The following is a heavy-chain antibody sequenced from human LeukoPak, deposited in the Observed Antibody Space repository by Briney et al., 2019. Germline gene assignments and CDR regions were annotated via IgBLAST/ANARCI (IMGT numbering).Heavy chain of an antibody. D-gene: IGHD3-22*01. V-gene: IGHV3-23*01. CDR1: GFTFSSYA. CDR3: AKAGITMIVAVSKYFQH. CDR2: ISGSGGST. Sequence: GGSLRLSCAASGFTFSSYAMSWVRQAPGKGLEWVTAISGSGGSTYYADSVKGRFTISRDNSKNTLYLQMNSLRAEDTAVYYCAKAGITMIVAVSKYFQHWGQGTLVTVSS. J-gene: IGHJ1*01.